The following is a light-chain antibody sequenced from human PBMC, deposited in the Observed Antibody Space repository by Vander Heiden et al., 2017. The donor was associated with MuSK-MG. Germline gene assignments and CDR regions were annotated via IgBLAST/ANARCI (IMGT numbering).Light chain of an antibody. CDR1: QSFSNT. Sequence: EIVMTQSPATLSVSPGERATLPCRASQSFSNTLAWYQQRPGQAPRLLIYCASTRATRIPGRFSGSGSGTEFTLTISSLQSEDFAVYYCQQDNKWPQTFGQWTKVEIK. CDR2: CAS. V-gene: IGKV3-15*01. CDR3: QQDNKWPQT. J-gene: IGKJ1*01.